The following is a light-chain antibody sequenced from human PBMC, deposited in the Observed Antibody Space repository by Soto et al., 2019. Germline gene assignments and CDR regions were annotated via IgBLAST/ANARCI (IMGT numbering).Light chain of an antibody. Sequence: DIQLTQSPTSLAASLGDRFTIACRASQTVDDYLNWYQQKPGKAPKLLIYAASSLQSGVSSRFSGSRSGTDFTLTINSLQPEDFATYYCQQSYSTTRTFGQGTKVDIK. CDR1: QTVDDY. CDR3: QQSYSTTRT. V-gene: IGKV1-39*01. CDR2: AAS. J-gene: IGKJ1*01.